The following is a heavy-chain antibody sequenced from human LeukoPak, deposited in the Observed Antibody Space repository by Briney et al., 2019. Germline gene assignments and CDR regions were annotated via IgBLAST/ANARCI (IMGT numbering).Heavy chain of an antibody. J-gene: IGHJ4*02. D-gene: IGHD2-15*01. V-gene: IGHV4-39*01. Sequence: SETLSLTCTVSGGSISSSSYYWGWIRQPPGKGLEWIGSIYYSGSTYYNPSLKSRVTISVDTSKNQFSLKLSSVTAADTAVYYCASFVVVVDAEGYWGQGTLVTVSS. CDR2: IYYSGST. CDR3: ASFVVVVDAEGY. CDR1: GGSISSSSYY.